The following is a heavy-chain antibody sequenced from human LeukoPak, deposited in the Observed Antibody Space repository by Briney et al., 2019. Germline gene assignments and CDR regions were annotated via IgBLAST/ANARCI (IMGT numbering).Heavy chain of an antibody. V-gene: IGHV3-7*01. J-gene: IGHJ4*02. CDR2: IKQDGSEK. CDR3: ARINSGSYYPFDY. D-gene: IGHD1-26*01. Sequence: PGGSLRLSCAASGFTFSSYWMSWVRQAPGNGLEWVANIKQDGSEKYYVDSVKGRFTISRDNAKNSLYLQMNSLRAEDTAVYYCARINSGSYYPFDYWGQGTLVTVSS. CDR1: GFTFSSYW.